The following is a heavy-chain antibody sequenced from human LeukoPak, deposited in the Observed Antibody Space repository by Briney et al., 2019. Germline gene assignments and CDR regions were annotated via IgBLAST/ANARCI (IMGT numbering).Heavy chain of an antibody. J-gene: IGHJ3*02. Sequence: PGGSLRLSCAASGFTFSSYSMNWVRQAPGKGLEWVSYISSSSSTIYYADSVKGRFTISRDNAKNSLYLQMNSLRAEDTALYYCARDYYDSSGYNSAFDIWGQGTMVTVSS. V-gene: IGHV3-48*04. CDR1: GFTFSSYS. CDR3: ARDYYDSSGYNSAFDI. D-gene: IGHD3-22*01. CDR2: ISSSSSTI.